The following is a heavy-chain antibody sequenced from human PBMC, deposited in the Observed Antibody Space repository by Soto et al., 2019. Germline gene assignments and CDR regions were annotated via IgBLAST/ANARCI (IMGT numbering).Heavy chain of an antibody. CDR3: AKAKNDYNWDNRPPFDY. Sequence: GGSLRLSCDASGFTLRNYAMTWIRQAPGKGLEWVSLISANDVGTYYAESVKTRFTISTDQSRNTVYLQMGSLRADDTAIYYCAKAKNDYNWDNRPPFDYWGQGTLVTVSS. J-gene: IGHJ4*02. CDR1: GFTLRNYA. D-gene: IGHD1-20*01. CDR2: ISANDVGT. V-gene: IGHV3-23*01.